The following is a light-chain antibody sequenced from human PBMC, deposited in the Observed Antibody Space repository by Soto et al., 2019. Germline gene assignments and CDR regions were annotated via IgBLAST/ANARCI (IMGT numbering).Light chain of an antibody. V-gene: IGLV2-14*01. CDR2: DVT. J-gene: IGLJ2*01. CDR1: SSDVDGYTY. Sequence: QSALTQPASVSGSPGQSITISCTGTSSDVDGYTYVSWYQQHPGKAPKLMIFDVTNRPSGVSNRFSGSKSGDTASLTISGLQAEDEADYYCSSYISSSTRVFGGGTKLTAL. CDR3: SSYISSSTRV.